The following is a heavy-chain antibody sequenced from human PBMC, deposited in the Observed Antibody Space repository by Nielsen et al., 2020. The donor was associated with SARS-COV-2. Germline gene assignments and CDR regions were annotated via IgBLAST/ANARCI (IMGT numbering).Heavy chain of an antibody. Sequence: WVRQAPGQGLEWMGRINPNSGGTNYAQKFQGRVTMTRDTSISTAYMELSRLRSDDTAVYYCARVGIDGGYYSTKAYGMDVWGQGTTVTVSS. CDR3: ARVGIDGGYYSTKAYGMDV. D-gene: IGHD3-10*01. V-gene: IGHV1-2*06. CDR2: INPNSGGT. J-gene: IGHJ6*02.